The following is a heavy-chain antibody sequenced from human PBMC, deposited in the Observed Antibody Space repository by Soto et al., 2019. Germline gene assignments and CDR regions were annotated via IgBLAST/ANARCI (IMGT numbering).Heavy chain of an antibody. Sequence: GGSLRLSCAASGFTFSSYSMNWVRQAPGKGLEWVSYISSSSSTIYYADSVKGRFTISRDNAKNSLYLQMNSLRAEDTAVYYCARDPSQSVRYFDWLWVYYYMDVWGKGTTVTVSS. V-gene: IGHV3-48*01. CDR3: ARDPSQSVRYFDWLWVYYYMDV. CDR1: GFTFSSYS. CDR2: ISSSSSTI. J-gene: IGHJ6*03. D-gene: IGHD3-9*01.